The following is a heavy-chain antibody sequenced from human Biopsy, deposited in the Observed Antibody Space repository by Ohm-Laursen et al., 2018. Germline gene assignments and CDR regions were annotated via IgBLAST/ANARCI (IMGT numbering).Heavy chain of an antibody. CDR1: GGDINTYY. Sequence: SDTLSFTGTVSGGDINTYYWGWNRQSAGQGLEWIVTIYPGGRTNYNPSLESRVTMSVDTSKKQLSLGLRSVTAADTAMYYCASVVLGPTNDAFDLWGQGTMVVVSS. V-gene: IGHV4-4*07. J-gene: IGHJ3*01. CDR2: IYPGGRT. CDR3: ASVVLGPTNDAFDL. D-gene: IGHD3-22*01.